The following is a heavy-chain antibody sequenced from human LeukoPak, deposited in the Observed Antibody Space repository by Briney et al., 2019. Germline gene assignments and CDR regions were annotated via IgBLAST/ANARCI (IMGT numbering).Heavy chain of an antibody. CDR3: AKDRPNYYGSNGHYYKLNGDC. CDR2: ITSSGAAT. D-gene: IGHD3-22*01. J-gene: IGHJ4*02. CDR1: GFTFSSYA. V-gene: IGHV3-23*01. Sequence: AGGSLRLSCAASGFTFSSYAMSWVRQARGKGLEWVSSITSSGAATYYADSVKGRFTISRDDSDNTLYLQMNSLRADDTAVYYCAKDRPNYYGSNGHYYKLNGDCWGQGNLVTVSS.